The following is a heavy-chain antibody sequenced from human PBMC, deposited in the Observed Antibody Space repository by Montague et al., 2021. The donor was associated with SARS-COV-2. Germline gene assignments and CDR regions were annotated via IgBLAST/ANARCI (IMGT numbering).Heavy chain of an antibody. J-gene: IGHJ6*02. CDR3: AKGAAKTFYYNGMDV. V-gene: IGHV3-9*01. CDR2: ISWNSGYI. Sequence: SRRLSCAASGFTFGDYALHWVRQAPGKGLEWVSAISWNSGYIDYSGSLKVRFTISRDNDKNSLYLEMNSLSAEDTALYYCAKGAAKTFYYNGMDVWGQGTTVTVSS. CDR1: GFTFGDYA. D-gene: IGHD6-25*01.